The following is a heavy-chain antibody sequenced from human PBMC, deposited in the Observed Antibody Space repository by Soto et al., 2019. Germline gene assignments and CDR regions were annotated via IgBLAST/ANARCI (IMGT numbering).Heavy chain of an antibody. CDR2: ISSSISYI. CDR3: ARDLGVGAPSAGAFDI. J-gene: IGHJ3*02. V-gene: IGHV3-21*01. CDR1: GFTFSSYS. Sequence: PGGSLRLSCAASGFTFSSYSMNWVRQAPGKGLERVSSISSSISYIFYADSVKGRFTISRDNAKNSLYLQMNILRAEDTAVYYCARDLGVGAPSAGAFDIWGQGTMVTVSS. D-gene: IGHD1-26*01.